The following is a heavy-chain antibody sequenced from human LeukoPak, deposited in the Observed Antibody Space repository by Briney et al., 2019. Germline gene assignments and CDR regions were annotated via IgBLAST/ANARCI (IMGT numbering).Heavy chain of an antibody. D-gene: IGHD6-13*01. CDR2: ISGSGGST. Sequence: GGSLRLSCAASGFTFSSYAMSWVRQAPGKGLEWVSAISGSGGSTYYADSVKGRFTISRDNSKNTLYLQMNSLRAEDTAVYYCAKRPGIAAAGTLSVPDYFDYWGQGTLVTVSS. V-gene: IGHV3-23*01. J-gene: IGHJ4*02. CDR3: AKRPGIAAAGTLSVPDYFDY. CDR1: GFTFSSYA.